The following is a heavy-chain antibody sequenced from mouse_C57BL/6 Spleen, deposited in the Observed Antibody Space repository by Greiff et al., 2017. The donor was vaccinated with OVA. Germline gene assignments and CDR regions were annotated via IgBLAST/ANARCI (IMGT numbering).Heavy chain of an antibody. CDR1: GYTFTSYW. V-gene: IGHV1-64*01. CDR3: ASRGSNSWFAY. Sequence: VQLQQPGAELVKPGASVKLSCKASGYTFTSYWMHWVKQRPGQGLEWIGMIHPNSGSTNYNEKFKSKATLTVDKSSSTAYMQLSSLTSEDSAVYYCASRGSNSWFAYWGQGTLVTVSA. CDR2: IHPNSGST. D-gene: IGHD2-5*01. J-gene: IGHJ3*01.